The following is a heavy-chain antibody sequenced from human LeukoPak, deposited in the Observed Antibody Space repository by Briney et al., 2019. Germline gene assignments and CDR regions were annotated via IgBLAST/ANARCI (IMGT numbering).Heavy chain of an antibody. J-gene: IGHJ6*03. CDR2: ISYSGST. D-gene: IGHD5-18*01. CDR1: GGSISSYY. Sequence: SETLSLTCTVSGGSISSYYWSWIRQPPGKGLEWIGYISYSGSTNYNPSLKSRVTISVDTSKNQFSLKLSSVTAADTAVYYCARAELVDTTMVTTYYYMNVWGKGTTVTVSS. V-gene: IGHV4-59*01. CDR3: ARAELVDTTMVTTYYYMNV.